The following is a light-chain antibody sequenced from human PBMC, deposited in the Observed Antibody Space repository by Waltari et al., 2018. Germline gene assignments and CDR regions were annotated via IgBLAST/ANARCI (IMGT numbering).Light chain of an antibody. V-gene: IGLV1-40*01. CDR2: GCN. Sequence: QSVLTQPPSVSGAPGQRVTISCTGSWSNIGAGYDVHWYQQLPGKAPTPPVYGCNTRPPGVPDRFFGSKSGTSASLAIPGLQPEDEADYYCQSYDTKVGVVFGGGSKLTVL. CDR1: WSNIGAGYD. CDR3: QSYDTKVGVV. J-gene: IGLJ2*01.